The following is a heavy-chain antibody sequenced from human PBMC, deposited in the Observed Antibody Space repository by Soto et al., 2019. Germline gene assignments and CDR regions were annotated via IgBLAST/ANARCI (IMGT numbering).Heavy chain of an antibody. CDR1: GGSISGDDLS. V-gene: IGHV4-30-2*01. D-gene: IGHD1-26*01. CDR3: ASGRTQYYFDL. CDR2: VYRYGAT. J-gene: IGHJ4*02. Sequence: SETLSLTCTVSGGSISGDDLSWPWVRQTPGKGLEWIGYVYRYGATYYNPSLKSRVTISVDRPKKHFSLELTSVTAADTAVYFCASGRTQYYFDLWGQGSPVTVSS.